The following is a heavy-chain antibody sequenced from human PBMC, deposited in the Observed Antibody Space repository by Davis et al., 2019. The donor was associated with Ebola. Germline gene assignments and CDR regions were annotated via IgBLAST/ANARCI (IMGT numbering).Heavy chain of an antibody. CDR1: GGSISSGSYY. CDR3: ARVPLGSSDYYYGQH. D-gene: IGHD3-22*01. Sequence: PSETLSLTCTVSGGSISSGSYYWSWIRQPAGKGLEWIGHIYTSGSTNYNPSLKSRVTISVDTSKNQFSLKLSSVTAADTAVYYCARVPLGSSDYYYGQHWGQGTLVTVSS. V-gene: IGHV4-61*09. CDR2: IYTSGST. J-gene: IGHJ1*01.